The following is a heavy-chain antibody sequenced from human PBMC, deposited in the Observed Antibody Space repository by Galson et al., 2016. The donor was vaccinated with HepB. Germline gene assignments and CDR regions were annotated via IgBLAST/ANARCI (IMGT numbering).Heavy chain of an antibody. J-gene: IGHJ6*02. V-gene: IGHV4-59*01. D-gene: IGHD2-2*02. CDR3: ARDEGFYNGMDV. CDR1: GFTLSNYW. Sequence: LRLSCAASGFTLSNYWMDWVRQSPGKGLGWIGYIHDSGNTNYNPSIKSRVTISRDTSKNQFFLELTSVTAADTAVYYCARDEGFYNGMDVWGQGTTVTVAS. CDR2: IHDSGNT.